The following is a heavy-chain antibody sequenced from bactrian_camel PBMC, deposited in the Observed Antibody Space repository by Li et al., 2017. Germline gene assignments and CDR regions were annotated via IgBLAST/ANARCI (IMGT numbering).Heavy chain of an antibody. CDR1: GFTFSGYG. D-gene: IGHD6*01. CDR3: AIGRTASAGY. CDR2: INSGTGST. Sequence: VQLVESGGGLVQPGGSLRLSCSASGFTFSGYGMSWVRQPPGKGLEWVAGINSGTGSTYYADSVKGRVAISRDNAKNTLYLQMNSLRTEDTAVYYCAIGRTASAGYWGQGTQVTVS. V-gene: IGHV3S40*01. J-gene: IGHJ4*01.